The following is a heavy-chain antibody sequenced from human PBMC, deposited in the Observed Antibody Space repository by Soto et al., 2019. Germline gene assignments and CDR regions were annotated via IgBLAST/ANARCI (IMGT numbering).Heavy chain of an antibody. J-gene: IGHJ4*02. V-gene: IGHV3-23*01. CDR3: AKRSSSSTFDY. CDR1: GCTFINHV. CDR2: ISGSGSST. D-gene: IGHD6-6*01. Sequence: GGSLRLSCAASGCTFINHVMIWVRQAPGKGLDWVSAISGSGSSTYYADSVKGRFTISRDNSKNTLYLQMNSLRAEDTAVYYWAKRSSSSTFDYWGQGTLVTVS.